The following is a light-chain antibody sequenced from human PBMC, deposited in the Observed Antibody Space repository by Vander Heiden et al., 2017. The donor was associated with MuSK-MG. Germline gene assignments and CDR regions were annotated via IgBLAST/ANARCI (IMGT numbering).Light chain of an antibody. CDR2: AAS. J-gene: IGKJ1*01. Sequence: DIQLTQSPSSLSATIGDTVTITCRASQSISNFLNWYQQKPGKAPQLLISAASGLQSGVPSRFSASGSGTDFTLTISSLQPEDFATYYCQQNNSNPRTFGQGTKVEIK. CDR3: QQNNSNPRT. V-gene: IGKV1-39*01. CDR1: QSISNF.